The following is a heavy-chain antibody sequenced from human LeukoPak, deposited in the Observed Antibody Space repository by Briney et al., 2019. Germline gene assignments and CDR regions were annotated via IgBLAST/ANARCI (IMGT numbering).Heavy chain of an antibody. V-gene: IGHV3-7*01. CDR2: IKQDGSEK. J-gene: IGHJ4*02. CDR1: GFTFSNYW. CDR3: ARDGDSYNPPFDY. Sequence: GGSLRLSCAASGFTFSNYWMSWVRQAPGKGLEWVANIKQDGSEKYYVDSVTGRFTISRDNAKNSLYPEMNNRRAEDTAVYFCARDGDSYNPPFDYWGQGTLVTVSS. D-gene: IGHD5-24*01.